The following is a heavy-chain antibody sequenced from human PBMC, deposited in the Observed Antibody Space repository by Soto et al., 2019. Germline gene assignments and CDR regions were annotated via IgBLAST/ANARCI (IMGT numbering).Heavy chain of an antibody. J-gene: IGHJ4*02. V-gene: IGHV3-48*02. CDR1: GLTLSSNS. CDR3: ARDSLELRGYFDF. Sequence: PGGSLRLSCAASGLTLSSNSMNWVRQAPGKGLEWVSYISSSSSTIYYADSVKGRFTISRDNAKNSLYLQMNSLRDEDTAVYYCARDSLELRGYFDFWGQGTLVTVSS. D-gene: IGHD1-7*01. CDR2: ISSSSSTI.